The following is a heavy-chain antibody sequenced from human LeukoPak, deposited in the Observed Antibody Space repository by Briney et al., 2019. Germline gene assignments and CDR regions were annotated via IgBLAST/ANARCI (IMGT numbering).Heavy chain of an antibody. CDR1: GFTFRSYA. CDR3: AKAPATGEGYYFYYMDV. V-gene: IGHV3-23*01. CDR2: INGRAATT. J-gene: IGHJ6*03. D-gene: IGHD7-27*01. Sequence: PGGSLRLSCAASGFASGFTFRSYAMSWVRQAPGKGLEWVASINGRAATTYYADSVKGRFTISRDNSKNTLYLQMNSLGADDTAVYYCAKAPATGEGYYFYYMDVWGKGTTVTVSS.